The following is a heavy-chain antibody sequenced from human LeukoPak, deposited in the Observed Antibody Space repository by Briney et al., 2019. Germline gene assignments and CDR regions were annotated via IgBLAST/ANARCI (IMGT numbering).Heavy chain of an antibody. CDR1: GFTFSSYE. D-gene: IGHD5-24*01. Sequence: GGSLRLSCAASGFTFSSYEMNWVRQALGKGLEWVSYISSSGDSIYYAGSVKGRFTISRDNARNSLYLQMNSLKVEDTAVYYCARGRTRDGYAYWGQGTLVTVSS. V-gene: IGHV3-48*03. CDR2: ISSSGDSI. CDR3: ARGRTRDGYAY. J-gene: IGHJ4*02.